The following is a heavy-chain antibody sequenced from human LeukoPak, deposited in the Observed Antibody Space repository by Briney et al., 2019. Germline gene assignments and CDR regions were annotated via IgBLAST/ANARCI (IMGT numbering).Heavy chain of an antibody. D-gene: IGHD3-22*01. J-gene: IGHJ4*02. CDR2: IIPIHGTT. CDR1: GGTFNTYT. V-gene: IGHV1-69*13. Sequence: ASVKVSCKTSGGTFNTYTLNWVRQAPGQGLEWVGGIIPIHGTTNYAQKFQGRVTITADESTSTAYMELSSLTSEDTAVYYGARPTMSYYDSFGYYRDFDYWGQGTLVTVSS. CDR3: ARPTMSYYDSFGYYRDFDY.